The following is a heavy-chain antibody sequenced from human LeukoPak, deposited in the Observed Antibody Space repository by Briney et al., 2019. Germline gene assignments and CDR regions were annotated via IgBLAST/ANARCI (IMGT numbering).Heavy chain of an antibody. D-gene: IGHD5-12*01. CDR2: ITARGGSS. Sequence: GVSLRLSCAASGFIFSSYSMSWVRQAPGKGLEWVSGITARGGSSYFADSVKGRFTVSRDNSNHTLYLQMNSLSSQYTGVYYCAIRYSYGDYWGQGTLVTVSS. V-gene: IGHV3-23*01. J-gene: IGHJ4*02. CDR3: AIRYSYGDY. CDR1: GFIFSSYS.